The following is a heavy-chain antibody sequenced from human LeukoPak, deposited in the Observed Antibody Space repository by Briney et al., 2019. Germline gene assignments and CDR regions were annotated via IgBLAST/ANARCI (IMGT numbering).Heavy chain of an antibody. J-gene: IGHJ4*02. CDR3: AKGTYGSGRLSFFDN. D-gene: IGHD3-10*01. CDR2: ISGSDGGT. V-gene: IGHV3-23*01. CDR1: GFTFSSYG. Sequence: GGSLRLSCAASGFTFSSYGMSWVRQAPGKGLKWVSTISGSDGGTYYADSMKGRFAISRDNSKNTLYLQMNSPRAEDTAVYHCAKGTYGSGRLSFFDNWGQGTLVTVSS.